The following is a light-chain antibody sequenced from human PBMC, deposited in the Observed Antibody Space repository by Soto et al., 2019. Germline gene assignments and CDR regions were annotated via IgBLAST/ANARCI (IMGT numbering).Light chain of an antibody. J-gene: IGLJ3*02. CDR1: NSDVGRYNL. CDR2: EGS. Sequence: QSALTQPASVSGSPGQSITISCTGTNSDVGRYNLVSWYQQHPGKAPKLMIYEGSKRPSGVSNRFSGSKSANTASLTISGLQAEDEADYYCCSYAGTTTLVFGGGTKLTVL. V-gene: IGLV2-23*01. CDR3: CSYAGTTTLV.